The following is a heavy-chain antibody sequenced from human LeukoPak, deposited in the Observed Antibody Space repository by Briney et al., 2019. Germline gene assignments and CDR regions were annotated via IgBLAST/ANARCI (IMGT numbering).Heavy chain of an antibody. CDR2: IYTSGST. J-gene: IGHJ4*02. Sequence: SETLSLTCTVSGGSISSYYWSWIRQPAGKGLEWIGRIYTSGSTNYNPSLKSRVTMSVDTSKNQFSLKLSSVTAADTAVYYCARDPVDTAMVTRSAEFDYWGQGTLVTVSS. V-gene: IGHV4-4*07. D-gene: IGHD5-18*01. CDR1: GGSISSYY. CDR3: ARDPVDTAMVTRSAEFDY.